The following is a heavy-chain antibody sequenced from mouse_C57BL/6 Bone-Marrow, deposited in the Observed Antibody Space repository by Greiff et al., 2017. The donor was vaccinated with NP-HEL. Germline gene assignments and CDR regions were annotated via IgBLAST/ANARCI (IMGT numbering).Heavy chain of an antibody. CDR1: GYTFTSYW. CDR3: AREDDGSPWYFDV. CDR2: IDPSDSYT. J-gene: IGHJ1*03. Sequence: VQLQQPGAELVMPGASVKLSCKASGYTFTSYWMHWVKQRPGQGLEWIGEIDPSDSYTNYNQKFKGKSTLTVDKSSSTAYMQLSSLTSEDSAVYYCAREDDGSPWYFDVWGTGTTVTVSS. D-gene: IGHD1-1*01. V-gene: IGHV1-69*01.